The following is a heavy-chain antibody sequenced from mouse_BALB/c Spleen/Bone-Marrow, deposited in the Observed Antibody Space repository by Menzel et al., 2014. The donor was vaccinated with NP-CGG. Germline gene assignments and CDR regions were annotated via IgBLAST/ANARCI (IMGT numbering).Heavy chain of an antibody. J-gene: IGHJ2*01. V-gene: IGHV3-1*02. CDR2: IHYRGST. Sequence: DVMLVESGPDLVKPSQSLSLTCTVTGYSITSGYGWHWIRQFLGNKLEWMGYIHYRGSTNYNPSLKSRISITRDTSKNQFSLQLNSVTTEDTATYYCTRETTAVADFDYWGQGATPTVTS. CDR1: GYSITSGYG. D-gene: IGHD1-1*01. CDR3: TRETTAVADFDY.